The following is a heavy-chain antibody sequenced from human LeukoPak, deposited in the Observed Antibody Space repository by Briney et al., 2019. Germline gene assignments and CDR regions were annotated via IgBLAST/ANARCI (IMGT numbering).Heavy chain of an antibody. J-gene: IGHJ4*02. CDR3: ATQRLRTKDFDY. CDR2: FDPEDGET. Sequence: ASVKISCKVSGYTLTELSMHWVRQAPGKGLEWMGGFDPEDGETIYAQKFQGRVTMTEDTSTDTAYMELSSLRSEDTAVYYCATQRLRTKDFDYWGQGTLVTVSS. CDR1: GYTLTELS. D-gene: IGHD6-25*01. V-gene: IGHV1-24*01.